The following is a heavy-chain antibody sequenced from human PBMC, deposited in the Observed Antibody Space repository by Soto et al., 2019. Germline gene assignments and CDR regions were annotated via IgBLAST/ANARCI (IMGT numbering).Heavy chain of an antibody. CDR2: MNPNSGNT. D-gene: IGHD2-15*01. CDR3: ARGHCSGGSCYSSHAFDI. V-gene: IGHV1-8*01. CDR1: GYTFTSYD. Sequence: ASVKVSCKASGYTFTSYDINWVRQATGQGLEWMGWMNPNSGNTGYAQNFQGRVTMTRNTSISTAYMELSSLRSEDTAVYYCARGHCSGGSCYSSHAFDIWGQGTMVTVSS. J-gene: IGHJ3*02.